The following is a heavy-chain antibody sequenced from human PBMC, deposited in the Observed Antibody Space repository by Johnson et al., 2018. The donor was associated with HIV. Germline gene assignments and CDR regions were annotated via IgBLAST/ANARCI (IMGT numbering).Heavy chain of an antibody. D-gene: IGHD2-2*01. V-gene: IGHV3-30-3*01. CDR1: GFTFSSYA. CDR2: ISYDGSNK. CDR3: AREDCSSTRCSDWDSAFDI. J-gene: IGHJ3*02. Sequence: QVQLVESGGGVVQPGRSLRLSCAASGFTFSSYAMHWVRQAPGKGLEWVAVISYDGSNKYYADFVKGRFTISRDNSKNTLYLQMNSLRAEDTAVYYCAREDCSSTRCSDWDSAFDIWGQGTMVTVSS.